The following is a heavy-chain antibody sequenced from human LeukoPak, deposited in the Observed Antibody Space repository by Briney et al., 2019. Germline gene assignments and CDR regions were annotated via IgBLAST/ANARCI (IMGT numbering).Heavy chain of an antibody. CDR3: AKAYYYDSSGYDY. V-gene: IGHV3-23*01. D-gene: IGHD3-22*01. CDR1: GFTFSSYG. J-gene: IGHJ4*02. Sequence: GGTLRLSCAASGFTFSSYGMSWVRQAPGKGLEWVSAISGSGGSTYYADSVKGRFTISRDNSKNTLYLQMNSLRAEDTAVYYCAKAYYYDSSGYDYWGQGTLVTVSS. CDR2: ISGSGGST.